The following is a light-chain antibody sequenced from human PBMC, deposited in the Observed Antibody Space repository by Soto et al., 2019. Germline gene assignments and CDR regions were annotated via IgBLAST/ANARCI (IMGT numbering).Light chain of an antibody. Sequence: QSALTQPRSVSGSPGQSVTISCTGTSSDVGGYNYVSWYQQHPGKAPKLMIYDVSKRPSGVPDRFSGSKSVNTASLTISGLQAEEEADYYCCSYAGSYTVVFGGGTKLTVL. CDR1: SSDVGGYNY. CDR2: DVS. J-gene: IGLJ2*01. CDR3: CSYAGSYTVV. V-gene: IGLV2-11*01.